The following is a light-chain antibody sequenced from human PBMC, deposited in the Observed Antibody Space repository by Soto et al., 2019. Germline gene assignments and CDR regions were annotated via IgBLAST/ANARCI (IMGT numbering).Light chain of an antibody. Sequence: QSALTQPRSVSGSPGQSVTISCTGTSSDVGGYNYVSWYQQHPGKAPKLMIYDVSKRPSGVPDRFSGSKSGNTASLTISGLQVADEADYYCSSYAGSYTYVFGTGTKLTVL. CDR1: SSDVGGYNY. CDR2: DVS. CDR3: SSYAGSYTYV. V-gene: IGLV2-11*01. J-gene: IGLJ1*01.